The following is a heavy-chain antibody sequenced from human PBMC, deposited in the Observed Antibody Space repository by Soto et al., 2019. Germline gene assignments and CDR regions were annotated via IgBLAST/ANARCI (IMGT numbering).Heavy chain of an antibody. CDR1: GGTFSSYA. D-gene: IGHD5-18*01. V-gene: IGHV1-69*06. CDR2: IIPIFGTA. CDR3: ATSGGYSYGYYYYGMDV. J-gene: IGHJ6*02. Sequence: QVQLVQSGAEVKKPGSSVKVSCKASGGTFSSYAISWVRQTHGQGLEWMGGIIPIFGTANYAQKFQGRVTITADKSTSTAYMELSSLRSEDTAVYYCATSGGYSYGYYYYGMDVWGQGTTVTVSS.